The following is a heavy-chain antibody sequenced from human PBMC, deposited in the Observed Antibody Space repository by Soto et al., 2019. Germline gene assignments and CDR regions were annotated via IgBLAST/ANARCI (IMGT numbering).Heavy chain of an antibody. J-gene: IGHJ4*02. CDR1: GYLFTSYW. V-gene: IGHV5-51*01. CDR3: ARRRSGSDYYFDY. D-gene: IGHD1-26*01. Sequence: GESLQISITGSGYLFTSYWIGWVRQMTGQSLEWMVIIYPGDSDTRYSPSFKGQVTLSADKSTSTAYLQWSSLKASDTAMYYSARRRSGSDYYFDYWGQGTLVTVSS. CDR2: IYPGDSDT.